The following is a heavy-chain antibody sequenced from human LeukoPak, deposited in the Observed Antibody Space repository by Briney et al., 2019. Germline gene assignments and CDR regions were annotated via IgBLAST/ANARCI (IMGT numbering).Heavy chain of an antibody. J-gene: IGHJ4*02. CDR3: ARAPAGWYGCDY. CDR2: IYSDGSTT. CDR1: GFTFGSYL. Sequence: PGGSLRLSCGASGFTFGSYLMHWVRQAPGKGLEWVSRIYSDGSTTTYADSVKGRFTISRDNAKNTLYLQMNSLRVEDTAVYYCARAPAGWYGCDYWGQGTLVTVSS. V-gene: IGHV3-74*01. D-gene: IGHD6-19*01.